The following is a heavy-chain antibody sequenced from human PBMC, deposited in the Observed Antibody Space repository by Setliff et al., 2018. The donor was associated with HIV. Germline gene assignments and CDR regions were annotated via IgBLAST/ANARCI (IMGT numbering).Heavy chain of an antibody. CDR2: IIPIYGTP. D-gene: IGHD3-22*01. Sequence: GASVKVSCKASGGTFSSYSINWVRQAPGQGLEWMGGIIPIYGTPIYAQKFQGRVTITADESTSTAYMELSSLTSEDTAMYYCARDHYYDSSGYWGQGTVVTVS. J-gene: IGHJ4*02. V-gene: IGHV1-69*13. CDR1: GGTFSSYS. CDR3: ARDHYYDSSGY.